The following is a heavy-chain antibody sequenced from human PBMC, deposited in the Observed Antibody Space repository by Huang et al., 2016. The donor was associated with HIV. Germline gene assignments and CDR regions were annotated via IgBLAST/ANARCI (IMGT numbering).Heavy chain of an antibody. CDR2: ISYDGSNK. J-gene: IGHJ4*02. CDR1: GFRFRTYG. Sequence: VQLVESGGGVVQPGRSLSLAWAAPGFRFRTYGLHWVRQASGKGLGWVAVISYDGSNKYYAHSVKGRFTISRDTSENKVYLQMNSLRHEDTAVYYCAKDGADEEWDIDYWGQGTLVTVSS. CDR3: AKDGADEEWDIDY. D-gene: IGHD1-26*01. V-gene: IGHV3-30*18.